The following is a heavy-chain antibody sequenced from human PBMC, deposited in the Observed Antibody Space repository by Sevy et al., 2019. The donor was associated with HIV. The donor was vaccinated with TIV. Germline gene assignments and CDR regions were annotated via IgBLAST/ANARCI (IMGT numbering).Heavy chain of an antibody. V-gene: IGHV1-8*01. CDR1: GYTFTSYD. D-gene: IGHD3-22*01. J-gene: IGHJ6*02. Sequence: ASVKVSCKASGYTFTSYDINWVRQATGQGLEWMGWMNPNSGNTGYEQKFQGRVTMTRNTSISTAYMELSSLRSEDTAVYYCARGVGYYASSGYYRPTDYYYYYGMDVWGQGTTVTVSS. CDR2: MNPNSGNT. CDR3: ARGVGYYASSGYYRPTDYYYYYGMDV.